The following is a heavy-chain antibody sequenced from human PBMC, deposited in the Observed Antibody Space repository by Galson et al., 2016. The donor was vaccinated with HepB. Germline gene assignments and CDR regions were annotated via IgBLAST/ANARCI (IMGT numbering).Heavy chain of an antibody. CDR2: ISTYSGNT. D-gene: IGHD2/OR15-2a*01. CDR3: ARDVQYRFDS. CDR1: GYTFTTSG. J-gene: IGHJ4*02. V-gene: IGHV1-18*01. Sequence: SVKVSCKASGYTFTTSGISWVRQAPGQGLAWMGWISTYSGNTKYAQNFQGGLTLTTDPSTTTAYLELRSLRFDDTALYYCARDVQYRFDSWGQGTLVTVSS.